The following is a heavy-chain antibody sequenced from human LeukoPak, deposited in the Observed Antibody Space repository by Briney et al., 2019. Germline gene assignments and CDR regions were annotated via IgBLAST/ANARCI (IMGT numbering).Heavy chain of an antibody. J-gene: IGHJ6*04. CDR1: GFTFSSYG. CDR2: ISYDGSNK. Sequence: GGSLRLSCAASGFTFSSYGMHWVRQAPGKGLEWGAVISYDGSNKYYADSVKGRFTISRDNSKNTLYLQMNSLRAEDTAVYYCAKQYLYGSGRRVGMDVWGKGTTVTVSS. D-gene: IGHD3-10*01. V-gene: IGHV3-30*18. CDR3: AKQYLYGSGRRVGMDV.